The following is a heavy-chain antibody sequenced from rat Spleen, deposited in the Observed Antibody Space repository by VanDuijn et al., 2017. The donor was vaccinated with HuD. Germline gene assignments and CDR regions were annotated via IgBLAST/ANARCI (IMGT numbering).Heavy chain of an antibody. CDR2: ISIITGSS. J-gene: IGHJ2*01. CDR1: GFTFTRFP. CDR3: TTLRD. V-gene: IGHV5-46*01. Sequence: EVQLVESGGGLVQPGRSMQLSCAASGFTFTRFPMTWVRQAPTKGLEWVATISIITGSSYYRDSVKGRFTVSRDNAKSTSYLQMNSLRPEDTATYYCTTLRDWGQGVMVTVSS.